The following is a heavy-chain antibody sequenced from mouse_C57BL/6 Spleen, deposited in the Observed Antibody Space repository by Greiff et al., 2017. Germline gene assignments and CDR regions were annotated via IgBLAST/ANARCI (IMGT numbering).Heavy chain of an antibody. V-gene: IGHV3-6*01. CDR2: IIYDGSN. Sequence: EVQVVESGPGLVKPSQSLSLTCSVTGYSITSGYYWNWIRQFPGNKLEWMGYIIYDGSNNYNPSLKNRISITRDTSKNQFFLKLNSVTTEDTATYYCAREENYPYAMDYWGQGTSVTVSS. D-gene: IGHD1-1*02. CDR3: AREENYPYAMDY. CDR1: GYSITSGYY. J-gene: IGHJ4*01.